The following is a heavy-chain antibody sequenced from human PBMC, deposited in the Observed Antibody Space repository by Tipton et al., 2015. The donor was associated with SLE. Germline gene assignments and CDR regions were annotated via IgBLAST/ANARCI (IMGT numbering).Heavy chain of an antibody. CDR3: ARGPRDGYKDAFDI. D-gene: IGHD5-24*01. CDR2: INHSGST. Sequence: LRLSCAVYGGSFSGYYWSWIRQPPGKGLEWIGEINHSGSTNYNPSLKSRVTISVDTSKKQFSLKLSSVTAADTAVYYCARGPRDGYKDAFDIWGQGTMVTVSS. CDR1: GGSFSGYY. V-gene: IGHV4-34*01. J-gene: IGHJ3*02.